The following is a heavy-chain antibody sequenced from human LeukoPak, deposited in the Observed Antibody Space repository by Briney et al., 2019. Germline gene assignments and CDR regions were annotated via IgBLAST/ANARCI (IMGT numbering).Heavy chain of an antibody. D-gene: IGHD3-3*01. CDR2: IYSGGST. CDR3: ARGLDYDFWAYNWFDP. CDR1: GFTVSSNY. J-gene: IGHJ5*02. Sequence: GGSLRLSCAASGFTVSSNYMSWVRQAPGKGLEWVSVIYSGGSTYYADSVKGRFTISRDNSKNTLYLQMNSLRAEDTAVYYCARGLDYDFWAYNWFDPWGQGTLVTVSS. V-gene: IGHV3-66*01.